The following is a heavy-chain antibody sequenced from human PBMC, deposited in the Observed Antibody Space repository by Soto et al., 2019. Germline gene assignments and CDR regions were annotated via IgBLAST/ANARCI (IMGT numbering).Heavy chain of an antibody. CDR1: GFTFSSYS. D-gene: IGHD3-22*01. Sequence: PGGSLRLSCAASGFTFSSYSMNWVRQAPGKGLEWVSSISSSSSYIYYADSEKGRFTISRDNAKNSLYLQMNSLRAEDTAVYYCARDRSPYTYYYDSSGYRGYAFDIWGQGTMVTVSS. J-gene: IGHJ3*02. CDR2: ISSSSSYI. V-gene: IGHV3-21*01. CDR3: ARDRSPYTYYYDSSGYRGYAFDI.